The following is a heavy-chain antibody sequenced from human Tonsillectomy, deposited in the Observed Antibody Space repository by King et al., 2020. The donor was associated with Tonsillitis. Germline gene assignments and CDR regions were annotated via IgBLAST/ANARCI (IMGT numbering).Heavy chain of an antibody. CDR2: IYSTGNA. D-gene: IGHD2/OR15-2a*01. V-gene: IGHV4-61*02. Sequence: QLQESGPGLVKPSQTLSLICSVSGGSISSGTYYWNWIRQPAGKGLEWIGRIYSTGNATYNPSLKSRATISLDTSKNHVSLNLKSVTAADTAVYYCASAVNNSRGWFDPWGQGTLVTVSS. CDR1: GGSISSGTYY. J-gene: IGHJ5*02. CDR3: ASAVNNSRGWFDP.